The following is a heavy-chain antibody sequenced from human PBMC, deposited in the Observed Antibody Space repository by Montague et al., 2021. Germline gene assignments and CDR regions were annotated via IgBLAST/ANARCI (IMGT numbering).Heavy chain of an antibody. D-gene: IGHD6-19*01. CDR1: GFTFSSYA. CDR2: ISYDGSNK. V-gene: IGHV3-30-3*01. Sequence: SLRLSCAASGFTFSSYAMHWVRQAPGKGLEWVAVISYDGSNKYYADSVKGRFTISRDNSKNTLYLQMNSLRAEDTAVYYCARSLTSGLLAEYFQHWGQGTLVTFSS. J-gene: IGHJ1*01. CDR3: ARSLTSGLLAEYFQH.